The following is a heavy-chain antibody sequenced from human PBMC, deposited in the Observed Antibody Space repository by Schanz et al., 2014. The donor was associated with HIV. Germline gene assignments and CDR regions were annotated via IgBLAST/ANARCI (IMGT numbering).Heavy chain of an antibody. CDR3: ASGRFDTVIWWGDAFLI. J-gene: IGHJ3*02. Sequence: QVQLMQSAAEVKRPGSSVKVSCKASGGTFRGYAISWVRQAPGQGLEWMGGIIPIFGTTNYAQKFQGRVTITADESTSTAYMALSSLRSEDTAVYYCASGRFDTVIWWGDAFLIWGRGTMVTVSS. V-gene: IGHV1-69*01. CDR1: GGTFRGYA. D-gene: IGHD5-18*01. CDR2: IIPIFGTT.